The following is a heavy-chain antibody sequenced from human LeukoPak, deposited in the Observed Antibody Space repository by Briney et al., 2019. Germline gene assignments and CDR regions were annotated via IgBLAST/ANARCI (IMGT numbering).Heavy chain of an antibody. D-gene: IGHD2-21*01. CDR1: GFTFNTYW. J-gene: IGHJ4*02. Sequence: GGSLRLSCAASGFTFNTYWMNWIRQAPGKGLEWVANIKKDGSEKYYVDSVKGRLTISRDNAKNLLYLLMNSLRVEDTAVYYCARGHYSGFEYWGQGSLVTVSS. CDR2: IKKDGSEK. CDR3: ARGHYSGFEY. V-gene: IGHV3-7*01.